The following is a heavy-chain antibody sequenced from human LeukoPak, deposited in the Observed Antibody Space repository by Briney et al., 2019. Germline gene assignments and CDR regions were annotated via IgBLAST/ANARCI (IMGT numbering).Heavy chain of an antibody. Sequence: SETLSLTCTVSGGSISSSSYYWGWIRQPPGTGLEWIGSIYYSGGTYYNPSLKSRVTISVDTSKNQFSLKLSSVTAADTAVYYCARQLGYCSSTSCYADKVDYWGQGTLVTVSS. CDR3: ARQLGYCSSTSCYADKVDY. D-gene: IGHD2-2*01. CDR1: GGSISSSSYY. V-gene: IGHV4-39*01. CDR2: IYYSGGT. J-gene: IGHJ4*02.